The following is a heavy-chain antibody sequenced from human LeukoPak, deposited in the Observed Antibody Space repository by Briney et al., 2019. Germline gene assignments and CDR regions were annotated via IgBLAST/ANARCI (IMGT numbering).Heavy chain of an antibody. V-gene: IGHV1-2*02. CDR1: GYTFTGYY. J-gene: IGHJ4*02. CDR2: INPNSGVT. D-gene: IGHD3-22*01. CDR3: ARGPPTRVVVITTGDFDY. Sequence: ASVKVSRKASGYTFTGYYIHWVRQAPGQGLEWMGWINPNSGVTKFAQKFQGRVTVTRDTSISTAYMEMRRLRPDDRAVYFCARGPPTRVVVITTGDFDYWGQGTLVTVSS.